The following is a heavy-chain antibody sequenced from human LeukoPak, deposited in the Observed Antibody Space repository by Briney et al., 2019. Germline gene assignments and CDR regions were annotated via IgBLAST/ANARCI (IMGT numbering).Heavy chain of an antibody. Sequence: GGSLRLSCAASGFTFSSYAMSWVRQAPGKGLEWVSAISGSGGSTYYADSVKGRFTISRDNSKNTLYLQMNSLRAEDTAVYYCAKDPGLTYYYDSSGYSFDYWDQGALVTVSS. CDR1: GFTFSSYA. J-gene: IGHJ4*02. CDR2: ISGSGGST. V-gene: IGHV3-23*01. CDR3: AKDPGLTYYYDSSGYSFDY. D-gene: IGHD3-22*01.